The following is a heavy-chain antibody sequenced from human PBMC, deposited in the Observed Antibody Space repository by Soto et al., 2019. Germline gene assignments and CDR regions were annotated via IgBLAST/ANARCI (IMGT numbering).Heavy chain of an antibody. Sequence: QVQLLESGGGVVQPGRSLRLSCAASGFTFSSFDMHWVRQAPGKGLEWVAVISYDGSYENYADSVKGRFTISRDNSKNTLYLQMSSLRPDDTSVYYCAKKGYSGSPRPLDIWGQGTMVTVSS. CDR2: ISYDGSYE. CDR3: AKKGYSGSPRPLDI. CDR1: GFTFSSFD. J-gene: IGHJ3*02. D-gene: IGHD1-26*01. V-gene: IGHV3-30*18.